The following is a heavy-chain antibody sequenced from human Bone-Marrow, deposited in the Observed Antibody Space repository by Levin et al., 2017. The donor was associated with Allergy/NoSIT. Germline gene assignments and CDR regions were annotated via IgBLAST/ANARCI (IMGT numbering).Heavy chain of an antibody. Sequence: GESLKISCAASGVTFSNAWMSWVRQAPGKGLEWVGRIKSNTDGGTAEYAAPVKGRLTISRDDSKNTLYLQMNSLKTEDTAVYYCTTADNVAAPDRGYWGQGTLVTVSS. CDR2: IKSNTDGGTA. CDR1: GVTFSNAW. CDR3: TTADNVAAPDRGY. V-gene: IGHV3-15*01. J-gene: IGHJ4*02. D-gene: IGHD6-13*01.